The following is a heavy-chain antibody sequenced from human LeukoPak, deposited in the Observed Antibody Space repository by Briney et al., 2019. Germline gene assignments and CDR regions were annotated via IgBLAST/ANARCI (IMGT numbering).Heavy chain of an antibody. CDR1: GFTFSIYA. CDR3: AKDRGGYCSGGSCYPDYYFDY. D-gene: IGHD2-15*01. J-gene: IGHJ4*02. V-gene: IGHV3-23*01. CDR2: ISGSGRT. Sequence: GGSLRLSCAASGFTFSIYAMSWVRQAPGKGLEWVSAISGSGRTYYADSVKGRFTISRDNSKNTLYLQMNSLRAEDTAVYYCAKDRGGYCSGGSCYPDYYFDYWGQGTLVTVSS.